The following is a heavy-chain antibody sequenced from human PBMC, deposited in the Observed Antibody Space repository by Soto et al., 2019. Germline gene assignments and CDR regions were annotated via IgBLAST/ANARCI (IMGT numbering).Heavy chain of an antibody. Sequence: SETLSLTCTVSGGSISSSSYYWGWLRQPPGKGLEWIGSIYYSGSTYYNPSLKSRVTISVDTSKNQFSLKLSSVTAADTAVYYCARTRQWARHWFDPWGQGTLVTVSS. V-gene: IGHV4-39*01. CDR1: GGSISSSSYY. J-gene: IGHJ5*02. D-gene: IGHD1-26*01. CDR3: ARTRQWARHWFDP. CDR2: IYYSGST.